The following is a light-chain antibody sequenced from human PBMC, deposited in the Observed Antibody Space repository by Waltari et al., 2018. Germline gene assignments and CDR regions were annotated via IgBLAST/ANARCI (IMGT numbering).Light chain of an antibody. J-gene: IGKJ1*01. CDR3: QQSYSTVRT. CDR1: HDIDIY. V-gene: IGKV1-39*01. CDR2: ATS. Sequence: QMTQSPSSLSASVGDRVTITCRTSHDIDIYLNWFQQKPGKAPKLLIYATSSLQSGVPSRFSGSGSGTDFTLIISSLQPEDFATYYCQQSYSTVRTFGQGTRVEIK.